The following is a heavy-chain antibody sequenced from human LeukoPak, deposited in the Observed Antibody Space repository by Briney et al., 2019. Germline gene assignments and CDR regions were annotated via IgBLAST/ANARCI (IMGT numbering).Heavy chain of an antibody. V-gene: IGHV4-34*01. CDR2: INHSGST. Sequence: SESLSLTCAVYGGSFSGYYWSWIRQPPGKGLEWIGEINHSGSTNYNPSLKSRVTISVDTSKNQFSLKPSSVTAADTAVYYCARGRGTWQLAPFDYWGQGTLVTVSS. CDR1: GGSFSGYY. J-gene: IGHJ4*02. D-gene: IGHD6-6*01. CDR3: ARGRGTWQLAPFDY.